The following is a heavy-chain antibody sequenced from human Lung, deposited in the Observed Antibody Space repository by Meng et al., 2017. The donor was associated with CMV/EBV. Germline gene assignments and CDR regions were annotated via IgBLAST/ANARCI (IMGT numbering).Heavy chain of an antibody. CDR1: GDTFSRYA. J-gene: IGHJ6*02. D-gene: IGHD2-2*02. V-gene: IGHV1-69*05. Sequence: SXXVSXKASGDTFSRYAISWVRQAPGQGLEWMGGIIPFFDTTNYAQKFQGRVTITTDEYTSTAYMELSSLRSEDTAVYYCARDRTGDCSSTSCYNYYYYYGMDVXGQGXTVTVSS. CDR2: IIPFFDTT. CDR3: ARDRTGDCSSTSCYNYYYYYGMDV.